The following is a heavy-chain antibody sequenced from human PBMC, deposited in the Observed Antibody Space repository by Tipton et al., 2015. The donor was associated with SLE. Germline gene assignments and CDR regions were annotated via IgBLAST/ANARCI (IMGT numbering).Heavy chain of an antibody. V-gene: IGHV4-59*12. CDR2: IYYSGTI. Sequence: LRLSCIVSGGPTSSYYWGWIRQPPGKGLEWIASIYYSGTINYNPSLKSRVTMSIDMSKNQFSLSLTSVTAADTAIYYCARDTYFGLDVWGQGTTVIVSS. CDR3: ARDTYFGLDV. CDR1: GGPTSSYY. J-gene: IGHJ6*02. D-gene: IGHD3-10*01.